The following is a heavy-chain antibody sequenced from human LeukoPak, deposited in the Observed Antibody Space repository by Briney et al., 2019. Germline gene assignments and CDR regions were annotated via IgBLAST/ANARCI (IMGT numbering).Heavy chain of an antibody. CDR2: ISAYSGNT. Sequence: GASVKVSCKASGYTFTSYGISWVRQDPGQGLEWMGWISAYSGNTNYAQKRQGRVTMTTDTSTSTAYMELRSLRSDDTAVYYCARDLLVVVVSYMDVWGKGTTVTVSS. D-gene: IGHD2-15*01. J-gene: IGHJ6*03. V-gene: IGHV1-18*01. CDR1: GYTFTSYG. CDR3: ARDLLVVVVSYMDV.